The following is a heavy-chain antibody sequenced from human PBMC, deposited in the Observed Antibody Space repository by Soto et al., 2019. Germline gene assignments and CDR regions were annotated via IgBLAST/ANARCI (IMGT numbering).Heavy chain of an antibody. CDR3: ARDLLYGDSYYFDY. CDR2: IWYVGSNK. J-gene: IGHJ4*02. D-gene: IGHD4-17*01. Sequence: GGSLRLSCAAPGFTFSSYGMHWVGQAPGKGLGWVAVIWYVGSNKYDADSVKGRFTISRDNSKNTLYLQMNSLRAEDTAVYYCARDLLYGDSYYFDYWGQGTLVTVSS. V-gene: IGHV3-33*01. CDR1: GFTFSSYG.